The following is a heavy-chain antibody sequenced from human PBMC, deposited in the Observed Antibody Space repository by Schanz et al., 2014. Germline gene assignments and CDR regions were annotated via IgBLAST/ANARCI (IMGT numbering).Heavy chain of an antibody. CDR3: ASDYNYFETEAP. V-gene: IGHV3-66*01. CDR1: GFTVNTNY. D-gene: IGHD3-16*01. CDR2: LYIRST. Sequence: EVQLVESGGGLVQPGRSLRLSCAVSGFTVNTNYMTWVRQAPGKGLECVSILYIRSTYYADSVKGRFTISRDNANNSLFLRMNSLRAEDTAVYYCASDYNYFETEAPWGQGTLVTVSS. J-gene: IGHJ5*02.